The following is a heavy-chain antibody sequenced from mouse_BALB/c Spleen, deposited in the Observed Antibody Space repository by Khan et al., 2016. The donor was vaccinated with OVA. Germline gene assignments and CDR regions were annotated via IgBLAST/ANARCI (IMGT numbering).Heavy chain of an antibody. CDR1: GYTFTDYE. V-gene: IGHV1-15*01. D-gene: IGHD2-1*01. CDR2: IDPETGGT. J-gene: IGHJ4*01. CDR3: TRGIYYGNPYAMEY. Sequence: QVQLKQSGAELVRPGASVTLSCKASGYTFTDYEMHWVKQTPVHGLEWIGAIDPETGGTAYNQTFKGKATLTADKSSSTAYMELRSLTSEDSAVFYCTRGIYYGNPYAMEYWGQGTSVTVSS.